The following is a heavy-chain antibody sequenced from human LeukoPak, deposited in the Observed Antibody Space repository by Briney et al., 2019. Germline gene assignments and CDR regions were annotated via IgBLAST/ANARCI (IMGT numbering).Heavy chain of an antibody. V-gene: IGHV1-69*05. J-gene: IGHJ4*02. CDR2: IIPIFGTA. CDR3: ARSGRWLQLGHFDY. D-gene: IGHD5-24*01. CDR1: GGTFSSYA. Sequence: ASVKVSCKASGGTFSSYAISWVRQAPGQGLEWMGGIIPIFGTANYAQEFQGRVTITTDESTSTAYMELSSLRSEDTAVYYCARSGRWLQLGHFDYWGQGTLVTVSS.